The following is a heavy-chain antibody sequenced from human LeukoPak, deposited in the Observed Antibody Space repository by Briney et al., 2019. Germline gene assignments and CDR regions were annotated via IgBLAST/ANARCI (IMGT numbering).Heavy chain of an antibody. CDR3: ARVVRGAVTSNCFDP. CDR2: ISNSGTT. J-gene: IGHJ5*02. D-gene: IGHD4-17*01. Sequence: PETLSLTCTVSGGSINDYCWTWIRQAPGKGLEWIGYISNSGTTDYNPSLKSRVTMSVDTSNNEFSLRLTSVTAADTAIYYCARVVRGAVTSNCFDPWGQGTLVTVSS. CDR1: GGSINDYC. V-gene: IGHV4-59*01.